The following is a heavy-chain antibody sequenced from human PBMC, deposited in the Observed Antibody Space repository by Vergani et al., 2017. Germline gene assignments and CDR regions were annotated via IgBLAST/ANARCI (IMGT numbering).Heavy chain of an antibody. CDR1: GFTFDDYT. Sequence: EVQLVESGGVVVQPGGSLRLSCAASGFTFDDYTMHWVRQAPGKGLEWVSLISWDGGSTYYADSVKGRFTISRDNSKNSLYLQMNSLRTEDTGLYYCAKVIGGASSMCPLDDWGQGTLVTVSS. V-gene: IGHV3-43*01. CDR3: AKVIGGASSMCPLDD. D-gene: IGHD1-26*01. J-gene: IGHJ4*02. CDR2: ISWDGGST.